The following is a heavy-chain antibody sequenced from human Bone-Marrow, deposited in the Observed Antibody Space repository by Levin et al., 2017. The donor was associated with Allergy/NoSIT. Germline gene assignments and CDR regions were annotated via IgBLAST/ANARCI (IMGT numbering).Heavy chain of an antibody. D-gene: IGHD3-22*01. J-gene: IGHJ4*02. CDR2: INPNSGGT. Sequence: ASVKVSCKASGYTFTGYYMHWVRQAPGQGLEWMGWINPNSGGTNYAQKFQGRVTMTRDTSISTAYMELSRLRSDDTAVYYCARLNYYDSSGPDPPDYWGQGTLVTVSS. V-gene: IGHV1-2*02. CDR3: ARLNYYDSSGPDPPDY. CDR1: GYTFTGYY.